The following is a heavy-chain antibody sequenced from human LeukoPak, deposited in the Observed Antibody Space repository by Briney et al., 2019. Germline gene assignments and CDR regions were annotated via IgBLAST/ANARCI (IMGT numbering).Heavy chain of an antibody. V-gene: IGHV3-30*19. J-gene: IGHJ6*02. CDR2: ISYDGSNK. Sequence: PGGSLRLSCAASGFIFNNYGMHWVRQAPGKGLEWVAVISYDGSNKYYADSVKGLFTISRDNSKNTLYLQMNSLRAEDTAVYYCARDSGLYCSGGSCYSHYYYGMDVWGQGTTVTVSS. CDR1: GFIFNNYG. D-gene: IGHD2-15*01. CDR3: ARDSGLYCSGGSCYSHYYYGMDV.